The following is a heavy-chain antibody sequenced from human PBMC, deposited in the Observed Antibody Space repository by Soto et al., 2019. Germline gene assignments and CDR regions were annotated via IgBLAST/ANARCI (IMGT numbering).Heavy chain of an antibody. J-gene: IGHJ4*02. CDR2: IYYTGST. CDR1: GASIRSGGYY. Sequence: SETLSLTCSVSGASIRSGGYYWSWLRQSPGKGLEWIGHIYYTGSTFYSPSLKSRLTISLDTSKNQFSLDLRSVTAADTALYYCARIEMASIKWGRGTLVTVSS. V-gene: IGHV4-31*03. CDR3: ARIEMASIK.